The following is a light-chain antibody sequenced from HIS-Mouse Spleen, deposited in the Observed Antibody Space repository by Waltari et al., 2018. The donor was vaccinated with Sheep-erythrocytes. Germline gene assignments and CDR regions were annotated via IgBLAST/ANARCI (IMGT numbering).Light chain of an antibody. Sequence: DIQMTQSPSSVSASVGDRVTITCRASQGISSWLAWYQQKPGKAPKLLIYAASMLQSGGPSRFSGIGAGTDCTPTISSRQPEYFATYYCRQANSFPYTFGQGTKLEIK. CDR1: QGISSW. CDR3: RQANSFPYT. V-gene: IGKV1-12*01. CDR2: AAS. J-gene: IGKJ2*01.